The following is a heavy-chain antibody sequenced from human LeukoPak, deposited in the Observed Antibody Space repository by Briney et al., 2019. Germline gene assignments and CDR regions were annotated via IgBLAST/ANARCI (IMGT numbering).Heavy chain of an antibody. D-gene: IGHD4-11*01. V-gene: IGHV3-23*01. CDR2: ISGSGDNT. J-gene: IGHJ4*02. Sequence: PGGSLRLSCIVSGFTFSSYAMNWVRQAPGKGLEWVAVISGSGDNTYYADSVKGRFTISRDNSKNTLYLQMNSLRAEDTAVYYCATFFGNYDGYFDYWGQGTLVTVSS. CDR3: ATFFGNYDGYFDY. CDR1: GFTFSSYA.